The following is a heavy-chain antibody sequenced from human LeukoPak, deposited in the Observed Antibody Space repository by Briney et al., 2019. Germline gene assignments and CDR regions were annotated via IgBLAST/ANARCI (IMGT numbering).Heavy chain of an antibody. Sequence: PGGSLRLSCSASGFTFSNYAMHWVRQAPGEGLDYLSAITTDGVGTFYADSVKGRFTISRDNSKNTVFLQMNSLRAEDTAIYYCARDPRALYHYYGLDVWGQGTTVTVSS. V-gene: IGHV3-64*04. CDR2: ITTDGVGT. CDR3: ARDPRALYHYYGLDV. CDR1: GFTFSNYA. J-gene: IGHJ6*02.